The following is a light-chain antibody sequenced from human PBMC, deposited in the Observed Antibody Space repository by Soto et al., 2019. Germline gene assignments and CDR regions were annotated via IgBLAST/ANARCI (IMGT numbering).Light chain of an antibody. Sequence: DIQLTQSPSFLSASVGDRVTITCRASQGISNNLAWYQHNPGKPPKLLIYGASTLQSGVPSRFSGSGSGTEFTLKISSLQPEDFATYYCQQINNYPRALTFGGGTKVEIK. V-gene: IGKV1-9*01. J-gene: IGKJ4*01. CDR2: GAS. CDR1: QGISNN. CDR3: QQINNYPRALT.